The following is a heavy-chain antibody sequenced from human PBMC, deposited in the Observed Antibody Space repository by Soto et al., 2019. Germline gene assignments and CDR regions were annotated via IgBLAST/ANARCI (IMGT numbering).Heavy chain of an antibody. CDR3: SRVGCSNSICYTRGMDV. CDR2: IYSDGTT. D-gene: IGHD2-2*01. CDR1: GGSLSGYY. V-gene: IGHV4-4*07. J-gene: IGHJ6*02. Sequence: LSLTCTVSGGSLSGYYWSWVRQPAGKGLEWVGRIYSDGTTNYSPSLKSRVTMSLDTSKEQFSLHLNSVTAADTAVYYCSRVGCSNSICYTRGMDVCGPVTLLAVSS.